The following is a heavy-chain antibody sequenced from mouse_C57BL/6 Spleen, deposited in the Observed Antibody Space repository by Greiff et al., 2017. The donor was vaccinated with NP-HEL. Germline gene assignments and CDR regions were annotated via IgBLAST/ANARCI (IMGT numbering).Heavy chain of an antibody. Sequence: EVQLVESGPGLVKPSQSLSLTCSVTGYSITSGYYWNWIRQFPGNKLEWMGYISYDGSNNYNPSLKNRISITRDTSKNQFFLKLNSVTTEDTATYYCARDRMGLRREFAYWGQGTLVTVSA. J-gene: IGHJ3*01. D-gene: IGHD2-4*01. CDR2: ISYDGSN. V-gene: IGHV3-6*01. CDR1: GYSITSGYY. CDR3: ARDRMGLRREFAY.